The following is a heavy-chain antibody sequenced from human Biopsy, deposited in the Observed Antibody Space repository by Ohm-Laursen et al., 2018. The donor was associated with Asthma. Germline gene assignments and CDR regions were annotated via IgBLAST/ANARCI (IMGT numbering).Heavy chain of an antibody. CDR2: IMTVLGTT. J-gene: IGHJ6*02. CDR3: ARCQVGYSSGWSLLLKKIYYSGMDV. V-gene: IGHV1-69*01. Sequence: GSSVKVSCKAPGGTFSNFAISWVRQAPGQGLEWLGGIMTVLGTTNYAQQFQGRVTITADESTSTAYMEVTSLRSEDTAIYYCARCQVGYSSGWSLLLKKIYYSGMDVWGQGTAVTVSS. CDR1: GGTFSNFA. D-gene: IGHD6-19*01.